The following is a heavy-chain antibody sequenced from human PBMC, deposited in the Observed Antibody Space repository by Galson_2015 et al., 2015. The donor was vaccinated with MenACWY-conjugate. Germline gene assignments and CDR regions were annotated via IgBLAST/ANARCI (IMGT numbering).Heavy chain of an antibody. CDR1: GYSFNGYY. J-gene: IGHJ6*02. CDR2: INPKSGGT. CDR3: ARDHKAGDTFDFYYGMDV. D-gene: IGHD3-16*01. Sequence: SVKVSCKASGYSFNGYYMHWVRQAPGQGLEWMGYINPKSGGTNYAQKFQGRVTMTSDTSIRAVYMELSRLKYDDTAVYYCARDHKAGDTFDFYYGMDVWGQGTTVTVSS. V-gene: IGHV1-2*02.